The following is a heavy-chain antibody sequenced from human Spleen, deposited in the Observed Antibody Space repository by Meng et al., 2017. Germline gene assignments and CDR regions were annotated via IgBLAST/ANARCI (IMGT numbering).Heavy chain of an antibody. Sequence: SETLSLTCTVSGGSISSSSYYWGWIRQPPGKGLEWIGRIYTSGSTNYNPSLKSRVTISVDTSKNQFSLKLSSVTAADTAVYYCARGENITMVRGARSNYYYYYGMDVWGQGTTVTVSS. CDR2: IYTSGST. J-gene: IGHJ6*02. CDR1: GGSISSSSYY. V-gene: IGHV4-39*07. D-gene: IGHD3-10*01. CDR3: ARGENITMVRGARSNYYYYYGMDV.